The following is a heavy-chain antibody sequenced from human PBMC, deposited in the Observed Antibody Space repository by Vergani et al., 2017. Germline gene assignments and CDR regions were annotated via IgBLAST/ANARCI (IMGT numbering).Heavy chain of an antibody. J-gene: IGHJ5*02. CDR1: GFTFDDYA. Sequence: EVQLLESGGGLVQPGRSLRLSCAASGFTFDDYAMHWVRQAPGKGLEWVSGISWNSGSIGYADSVKGRFTISRDNAKNSLYLQMNSLRAEDTALYYCAKSGYTIEIQLSPWFDPWGQGTLVTVSS. CDR2: ISWNSGSI. CDR3: AKSGYTIEIQLSPWFDP. V-gene: IGHV3-9*01. D-gene: IGHD5-18*01.